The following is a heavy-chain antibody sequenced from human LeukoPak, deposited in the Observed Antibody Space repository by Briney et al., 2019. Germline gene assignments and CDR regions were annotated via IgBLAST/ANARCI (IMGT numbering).Heavy chain of an antibody. CDR3: AKDGQKLGFYFYYYMDV. CDR1: GFTFDHYA. J-gene: IGHJ6*03. CDR2: ISRNSGST. D-gene: IGHD7-27*01. Sequence: PGGSLRLSCAASGFTFDHYAMHWVRQAPGKGLEWVSGISRNSGSTVYADSVKGRFIISRDNAKNSLYLEMNSLRAEDTTLYYCAKDGQKLGFYFYYYMDVWGTGTTVTV. V-gene: IGHV3-9*01.